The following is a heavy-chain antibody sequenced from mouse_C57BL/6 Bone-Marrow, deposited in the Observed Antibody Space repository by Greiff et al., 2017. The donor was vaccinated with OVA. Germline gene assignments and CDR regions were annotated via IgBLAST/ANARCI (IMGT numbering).Heavy chain of an antibody. CDR1: GFTFSSYA. D-gene: IGHD1-1*01. CDR3: ARKDYYGSSYGY. Sequence: EVHLVESGGGLVKPGGSLKLSCAASGFTFSSYAMSWVRQTPEKRLEWVATISDGGSYTYYPDNVKGRFTISRDNAKNNLYLQMSHLKSEDTAMYYCARKDYYGSSYGYWGQGTTLTVSS. CDR2: ISDGGSYT. J-gene: IGHJ2*01. V-gene: IGHV5-4*01.